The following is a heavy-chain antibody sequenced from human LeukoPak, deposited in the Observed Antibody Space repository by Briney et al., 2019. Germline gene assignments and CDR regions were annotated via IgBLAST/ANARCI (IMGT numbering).Heavy chain of an antibody. CDR3: AKGRYTKDYFDY. Sequence: PGGSLRLSCAASGFTFNTYGMHWVRQAPGKGLEWVAVILYDGSKENYADSVKGRFTISRDNSKNTLYLQLNSLRAEATAVYYCAKGRYTKDYFDYWGQGTLVTVSS. D-gene: IGHD3-16*02. J-gene: IGHJ4*02. CDR2: ILYDGSKE. V-gene: IGHV3-30*18. CDR1: GFTFNTYG.